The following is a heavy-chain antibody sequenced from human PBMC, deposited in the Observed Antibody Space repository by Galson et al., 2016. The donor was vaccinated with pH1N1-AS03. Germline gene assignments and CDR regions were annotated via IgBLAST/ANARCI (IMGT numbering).Heavy chain of an antibody. CDR3: AGEPRGWVGERKVDYFDY. V-gene: IGHV3-11*01. Sequence: SLRLSCAASGFIFSDSYMSWIRQAPGKGLEWISHISSSGSTKSYADSVKGRFTISRDNAKNSLYLQMNSLIPEDTAVYYCAGEPRGWVGERKVDYFDYWGQGTLVAVSP. D-gene: IGHD3-10*01. CDR2: ISSSGSTK. CDR1: GFIFSDSY. J-gene: IGHJ4*02.